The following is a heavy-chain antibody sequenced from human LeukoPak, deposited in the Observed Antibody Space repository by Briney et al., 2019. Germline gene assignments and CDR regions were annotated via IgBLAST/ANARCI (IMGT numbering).Heavy chain of an antibody. J-gene: IGHJ4*02. V-gene: IGHV3-30*03. D-gene: IGHD3-22*01. CDR2: IPNDRRNN. CDR1: GFTFSSYG. Sequence: PGGSLRLSCAASGFTFSSYGMHWVRQAPGKGLEWVAVIPNDRRNNYYAESVKGRFTISRDNSKNTLYLQMNSLRTEDTAVYHCATSRDFYDTSGYYPYYFDCWGQGTLVTVSS. CDR3: ATSRDFYDTSGYYPYYFDC.